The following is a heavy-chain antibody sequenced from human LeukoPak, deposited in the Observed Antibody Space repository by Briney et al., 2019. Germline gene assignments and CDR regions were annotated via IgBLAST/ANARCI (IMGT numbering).Heavy chain of an antibody. D-gene: IGHD1-26*01. Sequence: PGGSLRLSCAASGFTFDDYAMHWVRQAPGKGLEWVSGISWNSGSIGYADSVKGRFTISRDNAKNSLYLQMNSLRAEDMALYYCAKDRGSYTFDAFDIWGQGTMVTVSS. J-gene: IGHJ3*02. CDR2: ISWNSGSI. CDR1: GFTFDDYA. V-gene: IGHV3-9*03. CDR3: AKDRGSYTFDAFDI.